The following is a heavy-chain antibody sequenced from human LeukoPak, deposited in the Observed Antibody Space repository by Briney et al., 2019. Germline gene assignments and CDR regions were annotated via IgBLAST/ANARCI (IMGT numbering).Heavy chain of an antibody. J-gene: IGHJ4*02. CDR3: ARDFSSAMVTLPFDY. V-gene: IGHV3-33*01. CDR1: GFTFSSYG. CDR2: LWYDGSNK. D-gene: IGHD5-18*01. Sequence: GGSLCLSCAASGFTFSSYGMHWVRQAPGKGLEWVADLWYDGSNKYYADYVKGRFTISRDNSKNTLYLQMNSLRAEDTAVYYCARDFSSAMVTLPFDYWGQGTLVTVSS.